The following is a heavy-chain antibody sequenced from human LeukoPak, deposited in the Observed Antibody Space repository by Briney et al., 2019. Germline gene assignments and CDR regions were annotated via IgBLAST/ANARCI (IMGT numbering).Heavy chain of an antibody. Sequence: GGSLRLSCAASGFTVSGNYMSWVRRAPGKGLEWVSVIYSGGSTYYADSVKGRFTISRDISKNTLYLQMYSLRAEDTAVYYCAKYSSSWYYYGMDVWGQGTTVTVSS. V-gene: IGHV3-53*01. CDR1: GFTVSGNY. J-gene: IGHJ6*02. CDR2: IYSGGST. CDR3: AKYSSSWYYYGMDV. D-gene: IGHD6-13*01.